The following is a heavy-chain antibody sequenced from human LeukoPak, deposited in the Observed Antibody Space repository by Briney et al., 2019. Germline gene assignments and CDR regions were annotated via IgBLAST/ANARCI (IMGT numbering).Heavy chain of an antibody. CDR3: ARSNRVVAATLVYYYYYSGMDV. CDR2: IIPIFCTA. J-gene: IGHJ6*02. V-gene: IGHV1-69*01. D-gene: IGHD2-15*01. Sequence: GSSVKVSCKASGGTFSSYAISWVRQAPGQGLEWMGGIIPIFCTANYAQKFQGRVTITADESTSTAYMELRSLRSEDTDVYYCARSNRVVAATLVYYYYYSGMDVWGQGTTVTVSS. CDR1: GGTFSSYA.